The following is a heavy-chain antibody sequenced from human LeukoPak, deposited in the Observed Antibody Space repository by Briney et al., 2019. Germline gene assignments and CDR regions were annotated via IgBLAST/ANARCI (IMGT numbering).Heavy chain of an antibody. D-gene: IGHD1-26*01. CDR3: VKDLRGSFSFHQ. CDR1: GFTFSGYC. V-gene: IGHV3-74*01. Sequence: GGSLRLSCAASGFTFSGYCMHWVRQAPGKGLVWVSRIRGDGSITTYADSVRGRFTLSRDNTKNTLYLQMNSLRAEDTAVYYCVKDLRGSFSFHQWGQGTLVTVSS. CDR2: IRGDGSIT. J-gene: IGHJ4*02.